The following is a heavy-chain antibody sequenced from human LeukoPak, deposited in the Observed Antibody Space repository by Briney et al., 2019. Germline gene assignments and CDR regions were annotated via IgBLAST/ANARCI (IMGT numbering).Heavy chain of an antibody. J-gene: IGHJ6*02. D-gene: IGHD3-9*01. CDR1: GGSISSYY. V-gene: IGHV4-4*07. CDR3: ARLYYDILTGPYGGMDV. CDR2: IYTCGST. Sequence: SETLSLTCTVSGGSISSYYWSWIRQPAGKGLEWIGRIYTCGSTNYNPSLKSRVTMSVDTSKNQFSLKLSSVTAADTAVYYCARLYYDILTGPYGGMDVWGQGTTVTVSS.